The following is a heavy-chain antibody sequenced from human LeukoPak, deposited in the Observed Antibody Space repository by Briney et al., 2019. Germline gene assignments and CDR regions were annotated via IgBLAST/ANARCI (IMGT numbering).Heavy chain of an antibody. CDR2: INHSGST. CDR3: ARARLATVNDY. CDR1: GGSFSGYY. D-gene: IGHD4-11*01. Sequence: SGTLSLTCAVYGGSFSGYYWSWIRQPPGKGLEWIGEINHSGSTNYNPSLKSRVTISVDTSKNQFSLKLSSVTAANTAVYYCARARLATVNDYWGQGTLVTVSS. V-gene: IGHV4-34*01. J-gene: IGHJ4*02.